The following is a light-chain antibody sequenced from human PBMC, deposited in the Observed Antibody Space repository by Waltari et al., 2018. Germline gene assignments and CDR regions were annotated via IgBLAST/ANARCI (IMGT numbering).Light chain of an antibody. J-gene: IGLJ3*02. Sequence: QSVLTQPPSVSGTPGQGVFISCSGGRANIGSIYVSWYQQLPATAPKLLIYKSDQRPPGVPDRFPCSKSGSAASLAISVLRSEDEADYFCAACDGSLSGWVFGGGTKLTVL. CDR3: AACDGSLSGWV. V-gene: IGLV1-47*01. CDR1: RANIGSIY. CDR2: KSD.